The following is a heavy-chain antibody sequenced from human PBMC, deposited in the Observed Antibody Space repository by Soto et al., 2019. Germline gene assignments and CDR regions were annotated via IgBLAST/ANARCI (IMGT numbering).Heavy chain of an antibody. V-gene: IGHV3-23*01. CDR2: ISGSGGST. CDR1: GFTFSSYA. Sequence: GGSLRLSCAASGFTFSSYAMSWVRQAPGKGLERVSAISGSGGSTYYADSVKGRFTISRDNSKNTLYLQMNSLRAEDTAVYYCAKAGIVATGYYYYMDVWGKGTTVTVSS. D-gene: IGHD5-12*01. J-gene: IGHJ6*03. CDR3: AKAGIVATGYYYYMDV.